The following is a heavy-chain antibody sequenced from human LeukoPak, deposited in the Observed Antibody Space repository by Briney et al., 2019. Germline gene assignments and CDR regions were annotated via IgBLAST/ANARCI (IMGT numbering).Heavy chain of an antibody. Sequence: SETLSLTCAVYGGSFSGYYWSWIRQPPGKGLEWIGEINHSGSINYNPSLKSRVTISVDTSKNQFSLKLSSVTAADTAVYYCASYSGSYWGQGTLVTVSS. V-gene: IGHV4-34*01. CDR1: GGSFSGYY. J-gene: IGHJ4*02. CDR2: INHSGSI. CDR3: ASYSGSY. D-gene: IGHD1-26*01.